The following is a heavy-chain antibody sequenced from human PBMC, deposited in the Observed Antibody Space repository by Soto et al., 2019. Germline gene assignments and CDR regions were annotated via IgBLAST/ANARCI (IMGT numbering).Heavy chain of an antibody. CDR3: ARGYSTGYFDY. V-gene: IGHV1-69*01. D-gene: IGHD1-20*01. Sequence: QVRLVQSGAEVKKPGSSMKVSCKTSGGTFSNYYISWVRQAPGQGLEWMGDIIPMFDTPKYAQKFEGRVTITADESTSAAYMELSSLRAEDTAVYYCARGYSTGYFDYWGQGTLITVSS. CDR2: IIPMFDTP. J-gene: IGHJ4*02. CDR1: GGTFSNYY.